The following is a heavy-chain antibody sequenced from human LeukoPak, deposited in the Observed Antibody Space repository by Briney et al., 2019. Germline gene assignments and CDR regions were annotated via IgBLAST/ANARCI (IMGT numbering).Heavy chain of an antibody. CDR3: ARGGSRDGHNFQFDY. CDR2: IIPIFGIA. D-gene: IGHD5-24*01. V-gene: IGHV1-69*04. Sequence: SVKVSCKASGGTFSSYAISWVRQAPGQGLEWMGRIIPIFGIANYAQKFQGRVTITADKSTSTAYMELSSLRSEDTAVYYCARGGSRDGHNFQFDYWGQGTLVTVSS. CDR1: GGTFSSYA. J-gene: IGHJ4*02.